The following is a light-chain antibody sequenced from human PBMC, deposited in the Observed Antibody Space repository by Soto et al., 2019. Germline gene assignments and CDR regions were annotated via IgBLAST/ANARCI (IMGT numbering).Light chain of an antibody. CDR2: GAS. J-gene: IGKJ5*01. V-gene: IGKV3-20*01. CDR1: QSVNSSY. Sequence: EIVLTQSPDTLSLSPGERATLSCRASQSVNSSYLAWYQQKPGQAPRLLIYGASSRATGIPDRFSGSESGTDFTLTISRLEPEDFVVYYCQQYGSSPITFGQGTRLEIK. CDR3: QQYGSSPIT.